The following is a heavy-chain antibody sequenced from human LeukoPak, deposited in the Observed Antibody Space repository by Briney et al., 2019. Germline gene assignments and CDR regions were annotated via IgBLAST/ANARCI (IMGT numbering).Heavy chain of an antibody. D-gene: IGHD6-19*01. CDR2: IGTAGDT. CDR3: ARSRELAVAGDPAYYYGMDV. J-gene: IGHJ6*02. CDR1: GFTFSSYD. Sequence: PGGSLRLSCAASGFTFSSYDMHWVRQATGKGLEWVSAIGTAGDTYYPGSVKGRFTMSRENAKNSLYLQMNSLRAGDTAVYYCARSRELAVAGDPAYYYGMDVWGQGTTVTVSS. V-gene: IGHV3-13*01.